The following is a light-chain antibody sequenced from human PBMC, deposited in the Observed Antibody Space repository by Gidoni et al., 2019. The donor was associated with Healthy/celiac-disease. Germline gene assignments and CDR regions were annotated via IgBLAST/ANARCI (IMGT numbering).Light chain of an antibody. CDR2: AAS. Sequence: DIPMTQSPSSLSASVGDRVTITCRAIQSISSYLNWYQQKPGKAPKFLIYAASSLQSGVPSRFRGSGSGTDFTLTISSLQPEDFATYYCQQSYSTPLTFGGGTKVEIK. CDR1: QSISSY. V-gene: IGKV1-39*01. J-gene: IGKJ4*01. CDR3: QQSYSTPLT.